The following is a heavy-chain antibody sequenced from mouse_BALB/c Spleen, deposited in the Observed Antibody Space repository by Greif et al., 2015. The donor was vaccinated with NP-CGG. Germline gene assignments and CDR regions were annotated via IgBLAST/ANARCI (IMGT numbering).Heavy chain of an antibody. CDR2: IYPGSGNT. D-gene: IGHD4-1*01. Sequence: VPLQQSVPALVKSWASVKISCKSSGYTFTAYSLTCVQPTPVQGLEWIGWIYPGSGNTKYNERFKGKATLTVDTSSSTVYRQLSSLTSEDTAVYFWARRTGTEAMDYWGQGTSGTVSS. CDR3: ARRTGTEAMDY. CDR1: GYTFTAYS. J-gene: IGHJ4*01. V-gene: IGHV1-84*02.